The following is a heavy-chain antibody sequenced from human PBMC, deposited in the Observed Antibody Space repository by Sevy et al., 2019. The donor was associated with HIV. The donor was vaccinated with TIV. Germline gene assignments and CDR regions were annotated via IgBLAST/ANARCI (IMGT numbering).Heavy chain of an antibody. J-gene: IGHJ4*02. D-gene: IGHD2-15*01. V-gene: IGHV3-7*01. CDR3: VRAVATNGSF. Sequence: GGSLRLSCAASGFSLNSFWMNWVRQTPGKGLEWVANINQNGSVTYYVDSVKGRFTISRDNSRNLLYLQMTSVRVEDTALYYCVRAVATNGSFWGQGTLVTVSS. CDR2: INQNGSVT. CDR1: GFSLNSFW.